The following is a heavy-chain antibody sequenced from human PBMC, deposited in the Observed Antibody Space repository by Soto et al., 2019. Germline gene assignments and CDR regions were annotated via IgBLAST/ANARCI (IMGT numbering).Heavy chain of an antibody. Sequence: QVQLQESGPGLVKPSETLSLTCTVSGGSISSYYWTWVRQPPGKGLEWIGYIFYSGSTNYNPSLKSRVTISIDTSRNQFCLKLSAVTAADTAVYYCARYRSESSDWYYLDYWGQGILVTVSS. CDR3: ARYRSESSDWYYLDY. V-gene: IGHV4-59*01. CDR2: IFYSGST. D-gene: IGHD6-13*01. CDR1: GGSISSYY. J-gene: IGHJ4*02.